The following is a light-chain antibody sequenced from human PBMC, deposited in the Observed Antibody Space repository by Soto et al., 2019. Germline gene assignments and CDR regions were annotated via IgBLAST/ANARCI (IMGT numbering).Light chain of an antibody. CDR2: GNS. J-gene: IGLJ2*01. V-gene: IGLV1-40*01. CDR3: QSYDSSLSAHVV. Sequence: QSVLTQPPSVSGAPGQRVTISCTGSSSNIGAGYDVHWYQQLPGTAPKLLIYGNSNRPSGVPDRFSGSKSGTSPSLAITGLQAEDEADYYCQSYDSSLSAHVVFGGGTKLTVL. CDR1: SSNIGAGYD.